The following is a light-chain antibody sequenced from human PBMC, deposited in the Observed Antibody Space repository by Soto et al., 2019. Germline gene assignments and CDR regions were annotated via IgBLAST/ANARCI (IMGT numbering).Light chain of an antibody. CDR2: DST. V-gene: IGKV3-11*01. CDR3: QQRNVWPPIT. CDR1: QRIHIS. Sequence: VLTQSPATLSLSPGERATLSCRARQRIHISLAWYQQKPGQPPRLVVYDSTLRANGVPDRFGGSRSGTEFTLTINNLEPEDFAVYYCQQRNVWPPITFGQGTRLEIK. J-gene: IGKJ5*01.